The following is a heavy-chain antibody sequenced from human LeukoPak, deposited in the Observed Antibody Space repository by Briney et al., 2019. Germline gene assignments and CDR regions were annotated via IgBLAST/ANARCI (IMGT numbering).Heavy chain of an antibody. Sequence: PGGSMRLACAASGFTFSSYAMSWVRQAPGKGLEWVSAISGSGGSTYYADSVKGRFTISRDNSKNPVYLQMNSLRAEDTAVYYCAKDPYDFWSGYYRFDYWGQGTLVTVSS. CDR1: GFTFSSYA. CDR2: ISGSGGST. D-gene: IGHD3-3*01. V-gene: IGHV3-23*01. CDR3: AKDPYDFWSGYYRFDY. J-gene: IGHJ4*02.